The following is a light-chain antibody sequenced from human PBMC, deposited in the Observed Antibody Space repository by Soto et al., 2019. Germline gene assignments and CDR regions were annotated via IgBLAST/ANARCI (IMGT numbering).Light chain of an antibody. V-gene: IGLV1-47*01. CDR1: SSNLGSNY. J-gene: IGLJ3*02. Sequence: QPVLTQPPSASGTPGQRVTISCSGSSSNLGSNYVYWYQQLPGTAPKLLIYRNNKRPSGVPDRFSGSKSGTSASLAISGLRAEDESDYYCAAWDDSLSGLWVFGGGTKLTVL. CDR3: AAWDDSLSGLWV. CDR2: RNN.